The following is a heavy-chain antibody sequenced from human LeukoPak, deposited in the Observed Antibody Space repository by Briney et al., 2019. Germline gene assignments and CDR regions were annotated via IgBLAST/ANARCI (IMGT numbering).Heavy chain of an antibody. V-gene: IGHV7-4-1*02. D-gene: IGHD3-22*01. CDR3: TRGRMPIYYYDSSGYYYGAFDI. CDR1: GYTFTSFA. CDR2: INTKTGNS. J-gene: IGHJ3*02. Sequence: ASVKVSCKASGYTFTSFALNWVRQAPGQGLEWMGWINTKTGNSTYAQDFTGRFVFSLDTSVSTAYLQISSLKAEDTAMYYCTRGRMPIYYYDSSGYYYGAFDIWGQGTMVTVSS.